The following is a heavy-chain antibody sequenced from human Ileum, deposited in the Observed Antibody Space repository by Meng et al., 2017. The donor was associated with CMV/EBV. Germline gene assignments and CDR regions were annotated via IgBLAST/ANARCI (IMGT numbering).Heavy chain of an antibody. CDR2: ISVYSGKT. CDR3: AIDRSGGYYLDY. Sequence: ASVKVSCKASGYTFASNIINWVRQAPGQGLEWMGWISVYSGKTNYPHKFQGRLTVTTDTSTSTAYMELRSLRSDDTAVYYCAIDRSGGYYLDYWGQGTLVTVSS. V-gene: IGHV1-18*04. J-gene: IGHJ4*02. D-gene: IGHD3-22*01. CDR1: GYTFASNI.